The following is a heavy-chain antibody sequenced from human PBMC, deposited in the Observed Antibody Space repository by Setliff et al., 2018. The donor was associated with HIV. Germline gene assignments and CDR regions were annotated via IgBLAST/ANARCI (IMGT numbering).Heavy chain of an antibody. D-gene: IGHD2-15*01. CDR2: VKQDASEK. J-gene: IGHJ3*02. Sequence: GGSLRLSCSASGFTFSSYWMNWVRQAPGRGLEWVANVKQDASEKYYVDSVKGRFNISRDNAQNSLYLQMNSLRAEDTAVYYCAREVVVVVATTDAFDIWGQGTMVTVS. V-gene: IGHV3-7*03. CDR3: AREVVVVVATTDAFDI. CDR1: GFTFSSYW.